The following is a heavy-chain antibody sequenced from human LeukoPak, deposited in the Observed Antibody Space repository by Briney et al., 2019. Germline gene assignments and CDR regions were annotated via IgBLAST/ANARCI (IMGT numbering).Heavy chain of an antibody. J-gene: IGHJ4*02. V-gene: IGHV3-21*01. CDR2: ISSSSSYI. CDR1: GFTFSSYS. CDR3: ARALRGYYYDSSGYPTYY. Sequence: GGSLRLSCAASGFTFSSYSMNWVRQAPGKGLEWVSSISSSSSYIYYADSVKGRFTISRDNAKNSLYLQMNSLRAEDTAVYYCARALRGYYYDSSGYPTYYWGQGTLVTVSS. D-gene: IGHD3-22*01.